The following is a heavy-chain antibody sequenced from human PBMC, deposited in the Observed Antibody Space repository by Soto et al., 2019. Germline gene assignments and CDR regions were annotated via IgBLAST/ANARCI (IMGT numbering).Heavy chain of an antibody. CDR3: ASADGGLAFDI. CDR1: GGSFSGYY. Sequence: SETLSLTCAVYGGSFSGYYWSWIRQPPGKGPEWIGEINHSGITNYNPSLKSRVTISVDTSMKQFSLKLSAVTAADTAVYYCASADGGLAFDIWGQGTMVTVSS. J-gene: IGHJ3*02. CDR2: INHSGIT. V-gene: IGHV4-34*01. D-gene: IGHD4-17*01.